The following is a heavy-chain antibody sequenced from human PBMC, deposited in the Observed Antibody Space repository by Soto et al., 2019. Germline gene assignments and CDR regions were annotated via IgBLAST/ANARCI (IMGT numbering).Heavy chain of an antibody. Sequence: PGGYLRLSCTASVVPLGDEGLTWVRHGPGKGVECVGFIRREGYGGTTEYAAPVKGRVVFSRDDFENIAYLQMNSLKTEDTAVYYCTRVGGSSTSDFWGRGTLVTVSS. D-gene: IGHD2-15*01. V-gene: IGHV3-49*04. CDR3: TRVGGSSTSDF. CDR1: VVPLGDEG. CDR2: IRREGYGGTT. J-gene: IGHJ4*02.